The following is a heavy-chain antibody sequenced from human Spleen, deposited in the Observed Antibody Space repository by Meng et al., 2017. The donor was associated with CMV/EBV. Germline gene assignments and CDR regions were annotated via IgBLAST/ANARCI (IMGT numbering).Heavy chain of an antibody. CDR1: GFTFRTYA. V-gene: IGHV3-23*01. Sequence: GESLKISCAASGFTFRTYAMTWVRQAPGKGLEWVSTISGSGVSTYYADSVKGRFTISRDNSKNTLYLQMNSLRAEDTAVYYCARDRGDIVVVPAAPYYYYGMDVWGQGTTVTVSS. CDR2: ISGSGVST. CDR3: ARDRGDIVVVPAAPYYYYGMDV. J-gene: IGHJ6*02. D-gene: IGHD2-2*01.